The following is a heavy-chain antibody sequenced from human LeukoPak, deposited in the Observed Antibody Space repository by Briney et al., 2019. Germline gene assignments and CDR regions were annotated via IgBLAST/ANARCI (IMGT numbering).Heavy chain of an antibody. CDR3: ARFVGSGLDY. D-gene: IGHD2-15*01. J-gene: IGHJ4*02. CDR2: IYYSGNT. CDR1: GASISSHS. Sequence: TSETLSLTCSVSGASISSHSWSWIRQPPGKGLEWIGYIYYSGNTNYNPSLKSRVTISVDTSNNEVSLNLNSVTAADTAVYYCARFVGSGLDYWGQGALLTVSS. V-gene: IGHV4-59*11.